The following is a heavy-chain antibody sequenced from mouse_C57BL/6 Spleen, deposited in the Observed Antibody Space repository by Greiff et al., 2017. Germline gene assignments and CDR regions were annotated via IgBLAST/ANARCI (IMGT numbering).Heavy chain of an antibody. V-gene: IGHV1-15*01. CDR1: GYTFTDYE. D-gene: IGHD3-2*02. CDR2: IDPETGGT. Sequence: VQLQQSGAELVRPGASVTLSCKASGYTFTDYEMHWVKQTPVHGLEWIGAIDPETGGTAYNQKFKGKAILTADKSSSTAYMELRSLTSEDSAVYYCTRSPLRLPFAYWGQGTLVTVSA. CDR3: TRSPLRLPFAY. J-gene: IGHJ3*01.